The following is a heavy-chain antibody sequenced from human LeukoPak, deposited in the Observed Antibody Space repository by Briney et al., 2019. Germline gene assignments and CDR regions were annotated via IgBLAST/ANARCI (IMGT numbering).Heavy chain of an antibody. Sequence: ASVKVSCKASGYTFTSYGISWVRQAPGQGLEWMGWISAYNGNTNYAQKLQGRVTMTTETSTSTAYMELRSLRSDDTAVYYCARDFVPGIAAAGNLFDPWGQGTLVTVSS. CDR3: ARDFVPGIAAAGNLFDP. J-gene: IGHJ5*02. CDR2: ISAYNGNT. V-gene: IGHV1-18*01. CDR1: GYTFTSYG. D-gene: IGHD6-13*01.